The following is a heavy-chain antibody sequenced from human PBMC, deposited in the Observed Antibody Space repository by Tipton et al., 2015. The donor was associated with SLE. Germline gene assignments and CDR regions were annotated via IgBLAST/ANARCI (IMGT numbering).Heavy chain of an antibody. Sequence: SLRLSCAASGFTFSSYGMHWVRQAPGKGLEWVAFIRYDGSNKYYADSVKGRFTISRDNSKNTLYLQMNSLRAEDTAVYYCAKDASNFLRAAAGTNYWGQGTLVTVSS. CDR3: AKDASNFLRAAAGTNY. D-gene: IGHD6-13*01. CDR1: GFTFSSYG. J-gene: IGHJ4*02. V-gene: IGHV3-30*02. CDR2: IRYDGSNK.